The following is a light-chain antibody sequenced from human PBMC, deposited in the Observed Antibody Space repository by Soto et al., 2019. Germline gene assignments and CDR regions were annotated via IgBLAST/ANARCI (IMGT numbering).Light chain of an antibody. Sequence: QSALTQPASVSGSPGQSITISCTGTSSDVGGYNYVSWYQQHPGTAPKLMIYEVSNRPSGVSNRFSGSKSGNTASLTISGLPAEDEADYYCSSYTSSSFPWVFGGGTKLTVL. V-gene: IGLV2-14*01. CDR1: SSDVGGYNY. J-gene: IGLJ3*02. CDR2: EVS. CDR3: SSYTSSSFPWV.